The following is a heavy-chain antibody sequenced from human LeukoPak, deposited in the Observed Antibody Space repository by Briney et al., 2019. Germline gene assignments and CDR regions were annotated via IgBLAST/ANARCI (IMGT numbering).Heavy chain of an antibody. J-gene: IGHJ4*02. Sequence: TTGGSLRLSCEASGFTFSSYAMSWVRQAPGKGLEWVSSISSSSSYIYYADSVKGRFTISRDNAKNSLYLQMNSLRAEDTAVYYCARGAARPHFDYWGQGTLVTVSS. CDR3: ARGAARPHFDY. CDR1: GFTFSSYA. V-gene: IGHV3-21*01. D-gene: IGHD6-6*01. CDR2: ISSSSSYI.